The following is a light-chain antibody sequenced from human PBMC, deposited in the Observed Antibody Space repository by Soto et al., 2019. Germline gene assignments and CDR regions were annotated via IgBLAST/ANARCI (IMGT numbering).Light chain of an antibody. CDR2: AAS. CDR3: QKLNGAPPT. J-gene: IGKJ4*01. Sequence: DIQMTQSPSSLSASIGDRVTITCRASQGISNYLAWYQQKPGKVPKLLIYAASTLQSGVPSRFSGSGSGTGFPPPNSSLQPEDFATYYSQKLNGAPPTFGGGTKVEIK. CDR1: QGISNY. V-gene: IGKV1-27*01.